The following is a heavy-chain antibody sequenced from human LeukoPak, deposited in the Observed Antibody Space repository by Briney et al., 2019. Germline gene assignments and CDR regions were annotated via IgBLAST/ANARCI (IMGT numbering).Heavy chain of an antibody. V-gene: IGHV3-30*02. J-gene: IGHJ4*02. CDR3: ARVERWLQSGFDY. CDR2: IRYDGSNK. CDR1: GFIFSDYG. D-gene: IGHD5-24*01. Sequence: GGSLRLSCAASGFIFSDYGMHWVRQAPGKGLEWVAFIRYDGSNKYYLDSVKGRFTISRDSSKNTLYLQMNSLRAEDTAVYYCARVERWLQSGFDYWGQGTLVTVSS.